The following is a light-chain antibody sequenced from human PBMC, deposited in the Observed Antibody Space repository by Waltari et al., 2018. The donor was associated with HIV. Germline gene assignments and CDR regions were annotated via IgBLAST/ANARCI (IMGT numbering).Light chain of an antibody. J-gene: IGLJ3*02. CDR2: SNN. CDR1: SSSIGSNT. CDR3: AAWDDSLNGFWV. V-gene: IGLV1-44*01. Sequence: QSVLTQPPSASGTPGQRVTISCSGSSSSIGSNTVNWFQQLPGTAPKLLIYSNNQPPSAVPHRFSGSKSGTSASLAISGLQSEDDADYYCAAWDDSLNGFWVFGGGTKLTVL.